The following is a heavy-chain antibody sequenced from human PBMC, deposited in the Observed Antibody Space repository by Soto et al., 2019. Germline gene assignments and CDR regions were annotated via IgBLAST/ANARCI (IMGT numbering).Heavy chain of an antibody. V-gene: IGHV3-23*04. Sequence: VESGGGLVQPGGSLRLSCAASGFTFSSYAMSWVRQAPGKGLEWVSAISGSGGSTYYADSVKGRFTISRDNSKNTLYLQMNSLRAEDTAVYYCAKVAGGYDSSGYYSHYYFDYWGQGTLVTVSS. CDR3: AKVAGGYDSSGYYSHYYFDY. J-gene: IGHJ4*02. D-gene: IGHD3-22*01. CDR2: ISGSGGST. CDR1: GFTFSSYA.